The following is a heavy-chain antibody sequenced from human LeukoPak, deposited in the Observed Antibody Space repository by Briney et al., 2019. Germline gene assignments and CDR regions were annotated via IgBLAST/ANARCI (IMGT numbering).Heavy chain of an antibody. D-gene: IGHD3-9*01. CDR2: INHSGST. Sequence: SETLSLTCAVYGGSFSGYYWSWIRQPPGKGLEWIGEINHSGSTNYNPSLKSRVTISVDTSKNQFSLKLSSVTAADTAVYYCARFPFGVLRYFDWLADFDYWGQGTLVTVSS. CDR1: GGSFSGYY. V-gene: IGHV4-34*01. CDR3: ARFPFGVLRYFDWLADFDY. J-gene: IGHJ4*02.